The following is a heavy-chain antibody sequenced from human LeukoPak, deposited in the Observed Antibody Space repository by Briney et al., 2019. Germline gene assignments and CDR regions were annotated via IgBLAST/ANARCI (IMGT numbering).Heavy chain of an antibody. CDR1: GYTFTGYY. J-gene: IGHJ4*02. V-gene: IGHV1-2*02. D-gene: IGHD1-26*01. CDR3: ARVVATTYYFDY. CDR2: LNPNSGDT. Sequence: GASVKVSCKASGYTFTGYYIHWVQQAPGQGLEWMGWLNPNSGDTNCAQKFQGRVTMTRDTSISTAYMELSRLRSDDTAIYYCARVVATTYYFDYWGQGTLVTVSS.